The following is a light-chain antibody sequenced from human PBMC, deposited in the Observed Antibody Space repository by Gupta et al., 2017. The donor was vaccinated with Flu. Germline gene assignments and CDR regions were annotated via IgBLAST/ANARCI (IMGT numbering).Light chain of an antibody. CDR2: RNN. Sequence: SVLTQPPSASRTPGQRVTISCSGSSSNIGSNYVYWYQQLPGTAPKLLIYRNNQWPSGVPDRFSGSKSGTSASLAISGLRAEDEADYYCAAWDDSLSGVVFGGGTKLTVL. J-gene: IGLJ2*01. V-gene: IGLV1-47*01. CDR1: SSNIGSNY. CDR3: AAWDDSLSGVV.